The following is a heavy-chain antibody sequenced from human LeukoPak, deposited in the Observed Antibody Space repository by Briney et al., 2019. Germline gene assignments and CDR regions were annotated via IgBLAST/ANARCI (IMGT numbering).Heavy chain of an antibody. Sequence: SETLSLTCTVSGASIRSYYWSWIRQPPGMGLEWIAYMYYSESPNYNPSLKSRVTMSGDTSRNQFSLKLSSVTAADTAVYYCARSYDTNNRQRFDYWGQGILVTVSP. J-gene: IGHJ4*02. D-gene: IGHD3-22*01. CDR3: ARSYDTNNRQRFDY. V-gene: IGHV4-59*08. CDR2: MYYSESP. CDR1: GASIRSYY.